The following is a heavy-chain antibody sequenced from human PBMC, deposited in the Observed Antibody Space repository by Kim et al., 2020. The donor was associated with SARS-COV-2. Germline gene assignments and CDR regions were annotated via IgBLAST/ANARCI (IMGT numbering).Heavy chain of an antibody. CDR2: ISSSSSYI. J-gene: IGHJ6*02. D-gene: IGHD3-10*01. CDR1: GFTFSSYS. Sequence: GGSLRLSCAASGFTFSSYSMNWVRQAPGKGLEWVSSISSSSSYIYYADSVKGRFTISRDNAKNSLYLQMNSLRAEDTAVYYCARDGASGVRGVIFYYYGMDVWGQGTTVTVSS. CDR3: ARDGASGVRGVIFYYYGMDV. V-gene: IGHV3-21*01.